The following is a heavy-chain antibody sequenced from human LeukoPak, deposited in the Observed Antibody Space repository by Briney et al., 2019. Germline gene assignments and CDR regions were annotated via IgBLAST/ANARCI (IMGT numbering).Heavy chain of an antibody. V-gene: IGHV3-23*01. CDR3: AKDTRYYDSSGYYRLDY. CDR1: GFIFSSYA. Sequence: GSLILSCAASGFIFSSYAMSWVRQAPGRGLEWVSSLSGSGSTTYYADSVKGRFTISRDSSKNTLYLQMNSLRAEDTAVYYCAKDTRYYDSSGYYRLDYWGQGTLVTVSS. D-gene: IGHD3-22*01. J-gene: IGHJ4*02. CDR2: LSGSGSTT.